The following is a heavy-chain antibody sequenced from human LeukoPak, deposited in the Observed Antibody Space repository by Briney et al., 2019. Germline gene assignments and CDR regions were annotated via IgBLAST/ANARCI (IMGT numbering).Heavy chain of an antibody. J-gene: IGHJ6*03. D-gene: IGHD2-15*01. CDR3: ARDGFWGYCSGGSCYSDCYYYMDV. V-gene: IGHV4-61*02. CDR1: GGSISSGSYY. Sequence: SETLSLTWSVSGGSISSGSYYWSWIRRPAGKGLEWFGRIYTSRSINYNSSLKSRVTISVDTSTNQSSLKLSSVTAADTAVYYCARDGFWGYCSGGSCYSDCYYYMDVWGKGTTVTVSS. CDR2: IYTSRSI.